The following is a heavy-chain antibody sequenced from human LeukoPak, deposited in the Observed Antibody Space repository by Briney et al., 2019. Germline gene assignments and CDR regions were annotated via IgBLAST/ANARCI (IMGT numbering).Heavy chain of an antibody. Sequence: PSETLSLTCIVSGGSISSYFWSWIRQPPGKGLEWIGYISNSGSTNYNPSLKSRVTISVDTSKNQFSLKLSSVTAADTAVYYCARGRLKPGYSSSPRQWYGMDVWGQGTTVTVSS. CDR1: GGSISSYF. D-gene: IGHD6-13*01. V-gene: IGHV4-59*12. J-gene: IGHJ6*02. CDR2: ISNSGST. CDR3: ARGRLKPGYSSSPRQWYGMDV.